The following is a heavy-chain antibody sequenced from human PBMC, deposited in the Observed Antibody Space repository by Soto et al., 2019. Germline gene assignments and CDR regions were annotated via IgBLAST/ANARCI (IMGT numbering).Heavy chain of an antibody. CDR3: ARVPGH. Sequence: QVQLQESGPGLVKPSQTLSLTCTVSGGSISRCGYYCIWIRHHAGKGLEWFGYIYYSGSTYYNPSLKSRVTISVDTSKNQFSLKLSSVTAADTAVYYCARVPGHRGQGTLVTVPS. CDR1: GGSISRCGYY. V-gene: IGHV4-31*03. CDR2: IYYSGST. J-gene: IGHJ1*01.